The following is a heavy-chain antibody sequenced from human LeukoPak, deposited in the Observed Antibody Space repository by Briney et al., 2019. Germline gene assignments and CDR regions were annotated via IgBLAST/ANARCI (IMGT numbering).Heavy chain of an antibody. CDR3: ARAPHYYDSRTGAFDI. CDR2: IIPIFGTA. Sequence: SVKVSCKASGGTFSSYAISWVRQAPGQGLEWMGGIIPIFGTANYAQKFQGRVTITADKSTSTAYMELSSLRSEDTAVYYCARAPHYYDSRTGAFDIWGQGTMVTVSS. CDR1: GGTFSSYA. D-gene: IGHD3-22*01. V-gene: IGHV1-69*06. J-gene: IGHJ3*02.